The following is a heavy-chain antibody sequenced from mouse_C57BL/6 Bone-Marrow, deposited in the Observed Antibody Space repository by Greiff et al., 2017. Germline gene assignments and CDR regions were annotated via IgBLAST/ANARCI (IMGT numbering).Heavy chain of an antibody. J-gene: IGHJ2*01. D-gene: IGHD1-3*01. CDR1: GYTFTSSW. CDR2: IDPSDSET. CDR3: ARSPGEESEGDYLYY. V-gene: IGHV1-52*01. Sequence: QVQLKQPGPELVRPGSSVKLSCKASGYTFTSSWMHWVKQRPIQGLEWIGNIDPSDSETHYNQKFKDKATLTVDKSSSTAYMQLSSLTSEDSAVYSCARSPGEESEGDYLYYRGQGATLTVSS.